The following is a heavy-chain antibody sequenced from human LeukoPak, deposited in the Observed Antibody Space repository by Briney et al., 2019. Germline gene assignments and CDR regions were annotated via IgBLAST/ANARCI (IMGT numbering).Heavy chain of an antibody. Sequence: SVKVSCKASGGTFSSYAISWVRQAPGQGLEWMGGIIPIFGTANYAQKFQGRVTITADKSTSTAYIELSSLRSEDTAVYYCARLRYCSSTSCYAGMRGYFDYWGQGTLVTVSS. CDR3: ARLRYCSSTSCYAGMRGYFDY. CDR1: GGTFSSYA. D-gene: IGHD2-2*01. J-gene: IGHJ4*02. V-gene: IGHV1-69*06. CDR2: IIPIFGTA.